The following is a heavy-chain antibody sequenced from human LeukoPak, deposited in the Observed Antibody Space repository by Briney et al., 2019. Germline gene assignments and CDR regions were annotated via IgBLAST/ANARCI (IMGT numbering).Heavy chain of an antibody. J-gene: IGHJ5*02. Sequence: SETLSLTCAVYGGSLSGYYWSWIRQPPGKGLEWIGGINHSGSTNYNPSLKSRVTISVDTSKNQFSLKLSSVTAADTAVYYCARGGPIVVVPAAIGRFDPWGQGTLVTVSS. V-gene: IGHV4-34*01. CDR2: INHSGST. D-gene: IGHD2-2*01. CDR3: ARGGPIVVVPAAIGRFDP. CDR1: GGSLSGYY.